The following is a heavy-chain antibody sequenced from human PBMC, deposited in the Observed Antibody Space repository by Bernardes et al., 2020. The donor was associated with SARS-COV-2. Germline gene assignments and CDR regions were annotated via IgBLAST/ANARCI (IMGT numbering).Heavy chain of an antibody. D-gene: IGHD3-3*01. CDR1: GFSFSVYA. CDR3: ARGEAVTILGVPIRGRWYFDL. V-gene: IGHV3-23*01. J-gene: IGHJ2*01. CDR2: ISGSGGST. Sequence: GGSLRLSCVVSGFSFSVYAMTWVRQAPGKGLEWVSGISGSGGSTYYADSVKGRFTISRDNSKNTLYLQMNSLRVEDAAVYYCARGEAVTILGVPIRGRWYFDLWGRGTQVSVSS.